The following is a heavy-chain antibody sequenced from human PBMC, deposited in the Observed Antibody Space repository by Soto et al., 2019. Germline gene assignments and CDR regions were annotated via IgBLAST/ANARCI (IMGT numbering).Heavy chain of an antibody. Sequence: ASVKVSCKASGYTFTSYGTSWVRQAPGQGLEWMGWISAYNGNTNYAQKLQGRVTMTTDTSTSTAYMELRSLRSDDTAVYYCARTTPYNWNDVVIDYWGQGTLVTVSS. CDR2: ISAYNGNT. V-gene: IGHV1-18*01. CDR3: ARTTPYNWNDVVIDY. CDR1: GYTFTSYG. D-gene: IGHD1-20*01. J-gene: IGHJ4*02.